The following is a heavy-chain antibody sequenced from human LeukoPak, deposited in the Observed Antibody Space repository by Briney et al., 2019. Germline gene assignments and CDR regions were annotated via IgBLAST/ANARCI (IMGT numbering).Heavy chain of an antibody. Sequence: GGSLRLSCAASGFTFKNSWMSWVRQAPGKGLQWVANINQDGGEKYYVDSVKGRFTISRDNAKNSLYLQMNSLRAEDTAVYYCARDGIAAAGTDYWGQGTLVTVSS. CDR2: INQDGGEK. V-gene: IGHV3-7*01. J-gene: IGHJ4*02. CDR1: GFTFKNSW. CDR3: ARDGIAAAGTDY. D-gene: IGHD6-13*01.